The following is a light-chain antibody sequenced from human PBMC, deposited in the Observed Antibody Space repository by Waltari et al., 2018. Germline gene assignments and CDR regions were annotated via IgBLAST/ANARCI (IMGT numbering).Light chain of an antibody. V-gene: IGKV3-15*01. CDR2: GAS. Sequence: EIVMTQSPSFLSVCPGEPGTPSCRASHSVGRDLAWYQQRRGQAPRLLIFGASTMVTGIPARFSGSGSGTEFALTISRLQSEDSAIYHCQHYHNQPLTFGGGTQVEV. CDR3: QHYHNQPLT. J-gene: IGKJ4*01. CDR1: HSVGRD.